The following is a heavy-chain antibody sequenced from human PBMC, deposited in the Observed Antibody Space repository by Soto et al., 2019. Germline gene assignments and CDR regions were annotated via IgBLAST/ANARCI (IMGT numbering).Heavy chain of an antibody. D-gene: IGHD3-10*01. CDR2: ISAYNGNT. J-gene: IGHJ3*02. CDR1: GYTFTSYG. CDR3: ARDDHDTMVRGSGAFDI. Sequence: ASVKVSCKASGYTFTSYGISWVRQAPGQGLEWMGWISAYNGNTNYAQKLQGRVTMTTDTSTSTAYMELRSLRSDDTAVYYCARDDHDTMVRGSGAFDIWGQGTMVTVSS. V-gene: IGHV1-18*01.